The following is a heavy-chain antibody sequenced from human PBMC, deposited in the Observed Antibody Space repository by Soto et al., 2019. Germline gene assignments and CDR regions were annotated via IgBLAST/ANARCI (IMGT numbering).Heavy chain of an antibody. CDR1: GFIFSRYA. CDR2: ISRDGSNR. CDR3: ARSRSGAVADSFDF. Sequence: QVKVVESGGGVVQPGRSLRLSCEASGFIFSRYAIHWVRQAPGKGLEWLAVISRDGSNRYYLDSVKGRFTISRDSSKNTLYLQMNSLREDDTALYYCARSRSGAVADSFDFWGQGTLVTVSS. V-gene: IGHV3-30*04. D-gene: IGHD3-10*01. J-gene: IGHJ4*02.